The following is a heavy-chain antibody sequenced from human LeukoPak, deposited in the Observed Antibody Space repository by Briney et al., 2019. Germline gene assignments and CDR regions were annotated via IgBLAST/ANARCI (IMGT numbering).Heavy chain of an antibody. CDR1: GFTFSSYA. CDR3: AKDPGSSWYLGWSSDAARPRWFDP. CDR2: ISGSGGST. Sequence: GGSLRLSCAASGFTFSSYAMSWVRQAPGKGLEWVSAISGSGGSTYYADSVKGRFTISRDNSKNTLYLQMNSLRAEDTAVYYCAKDPGSSWYLGWSSDAARPRWFDPWGQGTLVTVSS. D-gene: IGHD6-13*01. V-gene: IGHV3-23*01. J-gene: IGHJ5*02.